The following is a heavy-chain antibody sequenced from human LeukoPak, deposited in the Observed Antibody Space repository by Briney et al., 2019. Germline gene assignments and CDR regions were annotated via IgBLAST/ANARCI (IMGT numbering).Heavy chain of an antibody. V-gene: IGHV3-21*01. Sequence: PGGSLRLSCAAPGFTFSSYSMNWVHQAPGKGLEWVSSISSSSSYIYYADSVKGRFTISRDNAKNSLYLQMNSPRAEDTAVYYCARVCEEQPRWGCYYYYGMDVWGQGTTVTVSS. D-gene: IGHD3-16*01. J-gene: IGHJ6*02. CDR3: ARVCEEQPRWGCYYYYGMDV. CDR2: ISSSSSYI. CDR1: GFTFSSYS.